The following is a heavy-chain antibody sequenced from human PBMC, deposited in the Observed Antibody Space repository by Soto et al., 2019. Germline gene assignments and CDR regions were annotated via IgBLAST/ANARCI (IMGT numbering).Heavy chain of an antibody. D-gene: IGHD6-13*01. J-gene: IGHJ3*02. CDR1: GFTFSSYD. CDR3: ARGRDIAAAGTTAFDI. Sequence: GGSLRLSCASSGFTFSSYDMHLVRQAPGKGLEWVSAIGTAGDTYYPGSVKGRFTISRENAKNSLYLQMNSLRAGDTAVYYCARGRDIAAAGTTAFDIWGQGTMVTVSS. V-gene: IGHV3-13*01. CDR2: IGTAGDT.